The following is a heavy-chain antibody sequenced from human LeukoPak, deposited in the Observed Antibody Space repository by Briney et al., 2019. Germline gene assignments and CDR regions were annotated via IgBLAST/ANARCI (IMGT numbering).Heavy chain of an antibody. V-gene: IGHV1-2*02. CDR3: ARVSSSWGRFDY. D-gene: IGHD6-13*01. J-gene: IGHJ4*02. CDR2: INPNSGGT. Sequence: ASVKVSCKASGYTFTGYYMHWVRQAPGQGLEWMGWINPNSGGTNYAQKFQGRVTMTRDTSISTAYMELSRLRSDDTAVYYCARVSSSWGRFDYWGQGTLVTVSS. CDR1: GYTFTGYY.